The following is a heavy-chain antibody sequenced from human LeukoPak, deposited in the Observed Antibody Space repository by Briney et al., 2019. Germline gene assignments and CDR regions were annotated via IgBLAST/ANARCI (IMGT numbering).Heavy chain of an antibody. CDR1: GGSISSYH. CDR2: IYYSGST. Sequence: SETLSLTCTVSGGSISSYHWSWIRQPPGKGLEWIGYIYYSGSTNYNPSLKSRVTISVDTSKNQFSLKLSSVTAADTAVYYCARSVRSQQDAFDIWGQGTMVTVSS. V-gene: IGHV4-59*01. CDR3: ARSVRSQQDAFDI. J-gene: IGHJ3*02.